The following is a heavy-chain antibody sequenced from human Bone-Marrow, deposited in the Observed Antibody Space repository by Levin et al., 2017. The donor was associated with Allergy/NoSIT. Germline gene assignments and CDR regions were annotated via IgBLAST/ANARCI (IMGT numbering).Heavy chain of an antibody. Sequence: PGGSLRLSCAASGFTVSSKYMSWVRQAPGKGLEWVSVIYSGGSTYYADSVKGRFTISRDNSKNTLYLQMNSLRAEDTAVYYCASGSSGWYRGGAFDMWGQGTMVTVSS. V-gene: IGHV3-66*01. J-gene: IGHJ3*02. CDR3: ASGSSGWYRGGAFDM. D-gene: IGHD6-19*01. CDR2: IYSGGST. CDR1: GFTVSSKY.